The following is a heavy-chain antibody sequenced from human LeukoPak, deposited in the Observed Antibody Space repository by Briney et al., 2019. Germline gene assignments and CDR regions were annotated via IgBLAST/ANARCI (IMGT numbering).Heavy chain of an antibody. Sequence: GGSLRLSCAPSGFTFSSYSMNWVRQAPGKGLEWVSSISSSSSYIYYADSVKGRFTISRDNAKNSLYLQMNSLRAEDTAVYYCARCKGVPAAVIDYWGQGTLVTVSS. CDR3: ARCKGVPAAVIDY. CDR2: ISSSSSYI. J-gene: IGHJ4*02. V-gene: IGHV3-21*01. D-gene: IGHD2-2*01. CDR1: GFTFSSYS.